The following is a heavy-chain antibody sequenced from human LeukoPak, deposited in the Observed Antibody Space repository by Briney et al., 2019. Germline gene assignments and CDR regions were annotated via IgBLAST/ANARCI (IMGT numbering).Heavy chain of an antibody. CDR1: GDSISSYF. J-gene: IGHJ6*02. V-gene: IGHV4-59*01. Sequence: SETLSLTCTVSGDSISSYFRNWIRQPPGKALEWIGHIYYNGNTNYNPSLESRVTISVDTSMNQFSLRLNSVTAADTAVYYCARVNGYPKYYFYGLDVWGRGTSVTVSS. CDR2: IYYNGNT. CDR3: ARVNGYPKYYFYGLDV. D-gene: IGHD5-24*01.